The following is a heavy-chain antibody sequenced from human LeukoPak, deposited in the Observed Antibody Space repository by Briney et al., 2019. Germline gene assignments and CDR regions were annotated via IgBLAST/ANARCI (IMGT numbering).Heavy chain of an antibody. J-gene: IGHJ5*02. CDR2: IYSSGRT. CDR3: ARERGTIMNVGGPTRFDP. CDR1: GDSISGSY. V-gene: IGHV4-4*07. Sequence: SETLSLTCTMSGDSISGSYWSWLRLPAGKGLEWIGRIYSSGRTNYNPALKGRVTMSVDTSKNEFSLKLTSVTAADTAVFYCARERGTIMNVGGPTRFDPWGQGILVIVSS. D-gene: IGHD3/OR15-3a*01.